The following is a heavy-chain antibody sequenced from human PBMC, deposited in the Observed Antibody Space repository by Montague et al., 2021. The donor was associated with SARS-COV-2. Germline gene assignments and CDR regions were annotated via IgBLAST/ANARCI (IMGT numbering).Heavy chain of an antibody. J-gene: IGHJ2*01. CDR3: ARRGGGEVLAWFMYWYFDV. D-gene: IGHD3-10*01. Sequence: SETLSLTCSVSGGSINNYYWGWVRQSPGKGLEWIGYIYYSGSVTTSYNPALKSRVSISVDTSQNQFSLKLTSVTAADTAVYYCARRGGGEVLAWFMYWYFDVWGRGSLVTVSS. CDR2: IYYSGSVTT. V-gene: IGHV4-59*13. CDR1: GGSINNYY.